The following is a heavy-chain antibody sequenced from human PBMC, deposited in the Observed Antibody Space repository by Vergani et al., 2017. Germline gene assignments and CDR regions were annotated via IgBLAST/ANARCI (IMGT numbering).Heavy chain of an antibody. CDR3: ARDLYGDYGNDY. J-gene: IGHJ4*02. D-gene: IGHD4-17*01. Sequence: EVQLLDSGGGLVQPGGSLRLSCAASGFTFSSFAMSWVRQAPGKGLEWVSTISGSGSTYYADSVKGRFTISRDNSKNTLYLQMNSLRAEDTAVYYCARDLYGDYGNDYWGQGTLVTVSS. V-gene: IGHV3-23*01. CDR1: GFTFSSFA. CDR2: ISGSGST.